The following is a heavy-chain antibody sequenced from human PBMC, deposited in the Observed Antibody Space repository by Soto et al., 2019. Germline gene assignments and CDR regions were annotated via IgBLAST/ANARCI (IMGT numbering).Heavy chain of an antibody. D-gene: IGHD1-26*01. Sequence: GGSLRLSCAASGFSFSSYVVSWVRQAPGKGLEWVSSISGSGGSAFYADSVKGRFTISRDKSRNTLHLQMNNLRAEDTAVYYCAKDHSTVRNYDYWGQGTLVTVSS. CDR2: ISGSGGSA. J-gene: IGHJ4*02. CDR1: GFSFSSYV. V-gene: IGHV3-23*01. CDR3: AKDHSTVRNYDY.